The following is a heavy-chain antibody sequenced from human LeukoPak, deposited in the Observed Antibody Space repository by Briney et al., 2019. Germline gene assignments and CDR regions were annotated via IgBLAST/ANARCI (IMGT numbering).Heavy chain of an antibody. Sequence: ASVKVSCKASGYTFNGYYKHWVRQAPGQGLEWMGWINPNSGGTNYAQKFQGRVTMTRDTSITTAYMELTRLTSDDTAVYYCLRVTLEFWGQGTLVTLSS. J-gene: IGHJ4*02. CDR3: LRVTLEF. CDR2: INPNSGGT. V-gene: IGHV1-2*02. D-gene: IGHD2/OR15-2a*01. CDR1: GYTFNGYY.